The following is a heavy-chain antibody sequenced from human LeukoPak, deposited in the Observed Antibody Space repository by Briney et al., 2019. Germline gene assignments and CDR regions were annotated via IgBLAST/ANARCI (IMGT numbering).Heavy chain of an antibody. Sequence: GGSLRLSCAASGFTFSSYAMSWVRQAPGKGLEWVTAISGSGGSTYYADSVKGRFTISRDNSKNTLYLQMNSLRAEDTAVYYCANLYSYGPPFEYWGQGTLVTVSS. V-gene: IGHV3-23*01. D-gene: IGHD5-18*01. CDR1: GFTFSSYA. J-gene: IGHJ4*02. CDR3: ANLYSYGPPFEY. CDR2: ISGSGGST.